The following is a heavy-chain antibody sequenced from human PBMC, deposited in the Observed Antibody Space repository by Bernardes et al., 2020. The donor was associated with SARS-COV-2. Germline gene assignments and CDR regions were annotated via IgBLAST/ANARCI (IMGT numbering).Heavy chain of an antibody. J-gene: IGHJ4*02. V-gene: IGHV3-9*01. CDR1: GFTFDEHA. D-gene: IGHD6-19*01. Sequence: GGSLRLSCAASGFTFDEHAMHWVRQAPGKGLEWVSAISWNSETISYADSVTGRFTISRDNAKNSLYLQMSRLRIEDTAFYYCVKAVHGAVAVLPLDSWGRGTLVTVSS. CDR2: ISWNSETI. CDR3: VKAVHGAVAVLPLDS.